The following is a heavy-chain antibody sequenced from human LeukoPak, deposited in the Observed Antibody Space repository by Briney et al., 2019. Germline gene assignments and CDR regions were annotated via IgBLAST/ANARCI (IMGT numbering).Heavy chain of an antibody. CDR3: AKYYYGSGSYLVDC. Sequence: PGGSLRLSCAASGFTFSSYAMSWVRQAPGKGLEWVSAISGSGGSTYYADSVKGRFTISRDNSKNTLYLQMNSLRAEDTAVYYCAKYYYGSGSYLVDCWGQGTLVTVSS. J-gene: IGHJ4*02. D-gene: IGHD3-10*01. V-gene: IGHV3-23*01. CDR1: GFTFSSYA. CDR2: ISGSGGST.